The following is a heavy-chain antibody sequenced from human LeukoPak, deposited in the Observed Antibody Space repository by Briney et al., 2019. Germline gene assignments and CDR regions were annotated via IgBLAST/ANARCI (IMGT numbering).Heavy chain of an antibody. J-gene: IGHJ4*02. CDR2: INPNSGGT. V-gene: IGHV1-2*06. CDR1: GYTFTGYY. Sequence: ASVKVSCKASGYTFTGYYMHWVRQAPGQGLEWMGRINPNSGGTNYAQKFQGRVTMTRDTSISTAYMELSRLRSDDTAVYYCARAYYHDSSGYYPYYFDYWGQGTLVTVSS. D-gene: IGHD3-22*01. CDR3: ARAYYHDSSGYYPYYFDY.